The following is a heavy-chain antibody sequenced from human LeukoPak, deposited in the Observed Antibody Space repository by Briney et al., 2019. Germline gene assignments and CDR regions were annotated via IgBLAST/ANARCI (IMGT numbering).Heavy chain of an antibody. V-gene: IGHV4-39*07. CDR3: ARDSPIDYGVPGEASSDY. Sequence: KPSETLSLTCTVSGGSISSSSYYWGWIRQPPGKGLEWIGSIYYSGSTYYNPSLKSRVTISVDTSKNQFSLKLSSVTAADTAVYYCARDSPIDYGVPGEASSDYWGQGTLVTVSS. CDR2: IYYSGST. J-gene: IGHJ4*02. CDR1: GGSISSSSYY. D-gene: IGHD4-17*01.